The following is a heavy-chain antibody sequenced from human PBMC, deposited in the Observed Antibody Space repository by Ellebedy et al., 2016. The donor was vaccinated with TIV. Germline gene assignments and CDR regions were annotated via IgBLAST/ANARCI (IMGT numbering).Heavy chain of an antibody. J-gene: IGHJ4*02. CDR1: GFTFSNHG. D-gene: IGHD3-22*01. Sequence: GESLKISCAASGFTFSNHGMHWVRQAPGKGLEWVAVISYDGSNKYYEDSVKGRLTISRDNSKNTLYLQMNSLRAEDTAVYYCAKETWDSSGYSIDYWGQGTLVTVSS. CDR2: ISYDGSNK. CDR3: AKETWDSSGYSIDY. V-gene: IGHV3-30*18.